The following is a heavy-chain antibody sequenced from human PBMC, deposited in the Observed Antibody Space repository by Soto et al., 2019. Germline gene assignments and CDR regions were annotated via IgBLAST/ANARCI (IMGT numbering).Heavy chain of an antibody. J-gene: IGHJ3*02. D-gene: IGHD2-15*01. CDR3: ASRTRSIGVVVAATGFDAFDI. CDR1: GGSISSYY. CDR2: IYNRGST. Sequence: QVQLKESGPGLVKPSETLSLTCTVSGGSISSYYWSWIRQPPGKGLEWIGYIYNRGSTNYNPSRKRKITKSEDTSKNKFSMKLRYVTAADRAEYYCASRTRSIGVVVAATGFDAFDIWGKGTMVTVSS. V-gene: IGHV4-59*08.